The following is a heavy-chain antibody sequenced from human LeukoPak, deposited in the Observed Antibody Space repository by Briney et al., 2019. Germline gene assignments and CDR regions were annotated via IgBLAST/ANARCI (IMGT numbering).Heavy chain of an antibody. V-gene: IGHV3-7*01. CDR3: ARYYDPAVGDAFDI. D-gene: IGHD3-16*01. J-gene: IGHJ3*02. Sequence: GGSLRLSWAASGFRFGSDWMTWVRQAPGEGLEWVANINPDGNEKYYVDSVKGRFTISRDNGKNSLYLQLNSLRAEDTAVYYCARYYDPAVGDAFDIWGQGTMVTVSS. CDR2: INPDGNEK. CDR1: GFRFGSDW.